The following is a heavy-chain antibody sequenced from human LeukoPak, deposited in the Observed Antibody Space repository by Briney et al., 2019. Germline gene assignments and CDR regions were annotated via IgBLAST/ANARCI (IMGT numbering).Heavy chain of an antibody. CDR2: IASDGSST. D-gene: IGHD2-8*01. J-gene: IGHJ5*02. V-gene: IGHV3-74*01. Sequence: GGSLRLSCAASGFTFSSYWMHWVRQAPGKGLVWVSRIASDGSSTTYADSVKGRFSISRDNAKNTLYLQMNGLRAEDTAVYYCARDGFGTSGQPWGQGTLVIVSS. CDR1: GFTFSSYW. CDR3: ARDGFGTSGQP.